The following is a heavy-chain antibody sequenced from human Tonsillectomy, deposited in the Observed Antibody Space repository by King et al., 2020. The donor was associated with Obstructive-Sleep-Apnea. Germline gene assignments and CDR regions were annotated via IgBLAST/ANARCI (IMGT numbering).Heavy chain of an antibody. J-gene: IGHJ6*02. V-gene: IGHV4-4*07. CDR1: GDSLSSYY. CDR2: IYSSGST. CDR3: ARDAGYCSGNNCQYFYYGMDV. Sequence: VQLQESGPGLVKPSETLSLTCIVSGDSLSSYYWSWIRQPAGKGLEWVGRIYSSGSTNYNPSLKSRLTMSVDTSKNQFSLKLSSVTAADTAVYYCARDAGYCSGNNCQYFYYGMDVGGQGTTVPVSS. D-gene: IGHD2-2*01.